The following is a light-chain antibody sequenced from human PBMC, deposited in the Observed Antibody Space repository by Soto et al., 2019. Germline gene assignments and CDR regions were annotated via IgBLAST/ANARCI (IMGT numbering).Light chain of an antibody. CDR1: QTVHNY. CDR2: DAV. Sequence: ESVLTQSPATLSLSPGERATLSCRASQTVHNYLAWYQQKPGQVPRLLIYDAVRRATGIPDRFSGSVSGTDLTLTINSLEPEDFAVYYCQQRSGRLTFGGGTRVDLK. CDR3: QQRSGRLT. J-gene: IGKJ4*01. V-gene: IGKV3-11*01.